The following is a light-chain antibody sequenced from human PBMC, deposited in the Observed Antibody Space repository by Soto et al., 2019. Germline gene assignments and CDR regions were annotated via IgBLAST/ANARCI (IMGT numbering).Light chain of an antibody. CDR3: MQATQYRPYT. CDR1: QSLVHSDGNTY. J-gene: IGKJ2*01. V-gene: IGKV2-24*01. Sequence: DIVLTQTHLSSPVTLGQPASISCRSSQSLVHSDGNTYLSWFHQRPGQPPRLLIDKVSNRFSGVADRFSGRGAGTDFTLKISRVEAEDVGIYFCMQATQYRPYTFGQGTKLEIK. CDR2: KVS.